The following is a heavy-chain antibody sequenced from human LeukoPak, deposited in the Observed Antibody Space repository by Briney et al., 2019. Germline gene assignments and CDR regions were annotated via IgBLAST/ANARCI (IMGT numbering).Heavy chain of an antibody. CDR3: TRAGDSSGYYSILYY. D-gene: IGHD3-22*01. Sequence: GGSLRLSCTASGFTFGDYAMSWVRQAPGKGLEWVGFIRSKAYGGTTEYAASVKGRFTISRDDSKSIAYLQMNSLKTEDTAVYYCTRAGDSSGYYSILYYWGQGTLVTVSS. CDR2: IRSKAYGGTT. J-gene: IGHJ4*02. CDR1: GFTFGDYA. V-gene: IGHV3-49*04.